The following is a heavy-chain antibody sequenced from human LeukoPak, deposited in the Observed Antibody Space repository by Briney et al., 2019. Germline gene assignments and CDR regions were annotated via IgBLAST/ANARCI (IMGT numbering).Heavy chain of an antibody. CDR3: ARDSGAAAASFDY. Sequence: PSETLSLTCAVSGASISSSNWWSWVRQPPGKGLEWIGSIYYSGRTYYNPSLKSRVTISVDTSKNQFSLKLNSVTAADTAVYYCARDSGAAAASFDYWGQGTLVTVSS. CDR2: IYYSGRT. D-gene: IGHD6-13*01. J-gene: IGHJ4*02. V-gene: IGHV4-4*02. CDR1: GASISSSNW.